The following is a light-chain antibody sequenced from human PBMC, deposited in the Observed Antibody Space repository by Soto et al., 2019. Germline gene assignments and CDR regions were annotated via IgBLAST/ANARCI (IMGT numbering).Light chain of an antibody. CDR2: GAS. CDR1: QSVSSN. Sequence: EIVMTQSPVTLSVSPGERATLSCRASQSVSSNLAWYQQKPGQAPRLLIYGASTMATGIPASFSGSGSGTEFTLTISSLQSEDFAVYYCQQYNRWPYTFGQGTKLEIK. CDR3: QQYNRWPYT. V-gene: IGKV3-15*01. J-gene: IGKJ2*01.